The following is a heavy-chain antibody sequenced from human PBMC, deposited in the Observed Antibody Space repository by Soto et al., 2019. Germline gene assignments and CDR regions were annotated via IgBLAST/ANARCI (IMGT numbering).Heavy chain of an antibody. Sequence: QVQLVQSEAEVQKPGASVKVSCKTSGYIFKNYGISWVRQAPGQGLEWLGWIYPKEDRANIAQNFQGRVNLTTDTPTSTAYIELRSLRFDDSAVYFCARDIDYDIDYWGQGTLVTVSS. CDR1: GYIFKNYG. V-gene: IGHV1-18*01. CDR2: IYPKEDRA. D-gene: IGHD4-17*01. J-gene: IGHJ4*02. CDR3: ARDIDYDIDY.